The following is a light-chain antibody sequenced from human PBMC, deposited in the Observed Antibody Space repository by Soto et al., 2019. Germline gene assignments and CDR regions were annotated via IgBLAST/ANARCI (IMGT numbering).Light chain of an antibody. V-gene: IGLV1-40*01. Sequence: QSVLTQPPSMSGAPGQRVTISCTGSSSNIGAGYDVHWYQQHPGTAPKLLIFDHNNRPSGVPDRFSGSKSDTSASLAIPGLQDEDEVDSYCQSFDTSLSGFVVFGGGTKVTVL. CDR3: QSFDTSLSGFVV. CDR1: SSNIGAGYD. CDR2: DHN. J-gene: IGLJ2*01.